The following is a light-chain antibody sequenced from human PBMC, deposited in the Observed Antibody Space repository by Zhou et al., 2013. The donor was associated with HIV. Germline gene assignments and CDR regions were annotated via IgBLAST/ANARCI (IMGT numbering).Light chain of an antibody. V-gene: IGKV1-27*01. CDR2: AAS. CDR3: QKYDGAPWT. Sequence: DIQMTQSPSSLSASVGDRVTITCRASQTIIRYLNWYQQKPGKAPKLLIYAASTLESGVPSRFSGSGSGTDFTLTISSLQPEDFATYYCQKYDGAPWTFGPGTKVDIK. J-gene: IGKJ1*01. CDR1: QTIIRY.